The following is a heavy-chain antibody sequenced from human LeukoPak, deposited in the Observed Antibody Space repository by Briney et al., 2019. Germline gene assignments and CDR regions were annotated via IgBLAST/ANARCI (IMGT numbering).Heavy chain of an antibody. CDR1: GVSISSRSYY. Sequence: SETLSLTCTVSGVSISSRSYYWAWIRQPPGKGLEWIGSIFYSGTTFYNPSLKSRVTISVDTSKNQFSLRLSSGTAADTAIYYCARRVIAATLDYWGQGTLVTVSS. D-gene: IGHD2-15*01. J-gene: IGHJ4*02. CDR2: IFYSGTT. V-gene: IGHV4-39*01. CDR3: ARRVIAATLDY.